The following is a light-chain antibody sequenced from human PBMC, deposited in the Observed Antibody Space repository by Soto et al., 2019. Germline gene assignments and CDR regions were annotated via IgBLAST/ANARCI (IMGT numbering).Light chain of an antibody. CDR2: GAS. J-gene: IGKJ3*01. Sequence: EIVLTQSPGTLSLSPGERATLSCRASQSVSSSYLAWYQQKPGQAPRLLIYGASTRATGIPDRFSGSGSGTDSTLTISRLEPEDFVVYYCQQYGSSPPFTFGPGTKVDIK. CDR3: QQYGSSPPFT. V-gene: IGKV3-20*01. CDR1: QSVSSSY.